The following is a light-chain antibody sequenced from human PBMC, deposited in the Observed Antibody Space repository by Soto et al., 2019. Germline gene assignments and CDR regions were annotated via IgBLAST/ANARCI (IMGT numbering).Light chain of an antibody. J-gene: IGLJ3*02. Sequence: QSALTQPPSASGSPGQSVTISCTGTSSDVGAYNYVSWYQQHAGKAPKLVIYEVTKRPSGVPDRFSGSKSANTASLTVSGLQVEDEADYYCSSFASSNTWVFGGVTKLNVL. CDR3: SSFASSNTWV. V-gene: IGLV2-8*01. CDR1: SSDVGAYNY. CDR2: EVT.